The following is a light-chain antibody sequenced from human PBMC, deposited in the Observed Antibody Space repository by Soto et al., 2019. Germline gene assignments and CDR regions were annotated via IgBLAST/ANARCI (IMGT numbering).Light chain of an antibody. CDR3: QQYNSLSSVS. CDR1: QSITNW. V-gene: IGKV1-5*03. CDR2: MAS. Sequence: DIQLTRSPSTLSASVGDRVTITCRASQSITNWLAWYQQKPGKAPKVLIHMASSLKSGVSSRFSGSGSGTEFTLTITSLQPDDSATYYCQQYNSLSSVSFGGGTKVDIK. J-gene: IGKJ4*01.